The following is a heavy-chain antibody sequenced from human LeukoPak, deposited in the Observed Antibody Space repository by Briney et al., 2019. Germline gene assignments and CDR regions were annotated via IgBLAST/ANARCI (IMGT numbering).Heavy chain of an antibody. J-gene: IGHJ4*02. CDR1: GFTFSNYA. Sequence: GGSLRLSCAASGFTFSNYAMLWDRQAPGKGLEYVSAITTNGGSTYYANSVEGRFTISRDNSKNTLYLQMGSLRAEDMAVYYCARGWVLWDYWGQGTLVTVSS. CDR2: ITTNGGST. CDR3: ARGWVLWDY. D-gene: IGHD2/OR15-2a*01. V-gene: IGHV3-64*01.